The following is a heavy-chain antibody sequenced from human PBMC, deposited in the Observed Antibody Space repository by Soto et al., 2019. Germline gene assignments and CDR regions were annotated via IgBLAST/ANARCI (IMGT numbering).Heavy chain of an antibody. CDR2: ISKSDYT. J-gene: IGHJ4*02. V-gene: IGHV3-21*01. CDR3: ARATGYYHTSGSDS. Sequence: PGGSLRLSCTVSGFAFNNYGINWVRQAPGKVLEWVSSISKSDYTYYSDSVKGRFAISRDNAKNSLYLQMNSPRVEDTAVYYCARATGYYHTSGSDSWGQGTLVPVSS. D-gene: IGHD3-22*01. CDR1: GFAFNNYG.